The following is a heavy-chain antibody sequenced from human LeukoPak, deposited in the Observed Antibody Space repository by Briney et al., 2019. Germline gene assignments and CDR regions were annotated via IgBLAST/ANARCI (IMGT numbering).Heavy chain of an antibody. J-gene: IGHJ4*02. CDR1: GFTFSSYA. D-gene: IGHD6-19*01. CDR2: ISGSGGST. Sequence: GGSLRLSCAASGFTFSSYAMSWVRQAPGKGLEWVSAISGSGGSTYYADSVKGRFTISRDNAKNSLYLQMNSLRAEDTAVYYCARDSSSSGWYGGDYFDYWGQGTLVTVSS. V-gene: IGHV3-23*01. CDR3: ARDSSSSGWYGGDYFDY.